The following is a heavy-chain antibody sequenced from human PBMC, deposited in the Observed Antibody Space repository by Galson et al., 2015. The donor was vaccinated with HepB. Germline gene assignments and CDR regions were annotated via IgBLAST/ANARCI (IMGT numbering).Heavy chain of an antibody. Sequence: SVKVSCKASGYTFTSYAMHWVRQAPGQRLEWMGWINAGNGNTKYSQRFQGRVTITRDTSASTAYMELSSLRSEDTAVYYCASWQVVTPWAFDIWGQGTMVTVSS. CDR2: INAGNGNT. CDR3: ASWQVVTPWAFDI. J-gene: IGHJ3*02. D-gene: IGHD4-23*01. CDR1: GYTFTSYA. V-gene: IGHV1-3*01.